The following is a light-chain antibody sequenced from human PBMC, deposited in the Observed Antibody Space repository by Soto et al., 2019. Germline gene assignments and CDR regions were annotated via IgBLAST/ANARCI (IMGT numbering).Light chain of an antibody. J-gene: IGKJ2*01. CDR3: QQRSNWPYT. V-gene: IGKV3-11*01. CDR2: DAS. CDR1: QSVSSY. Sequence: EIVLTQSPATLSLSPGERATLSCRASQSVSSYLAWYQQKPGQAPRLLIYDASNRATGIPARFSGSGSGTDFTLTISSREPEDFAIYYCQQRSNWPYTFSQGTKLEIK.